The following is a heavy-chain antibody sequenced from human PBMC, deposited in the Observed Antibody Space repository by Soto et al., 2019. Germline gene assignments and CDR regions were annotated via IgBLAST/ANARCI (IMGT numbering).Heavy chain of an antibody. J-gene: IGHJ4*02. CDR1: GYTFTGHY. CDR2: IGPESGAT. V-gene: IGHV1-2*02. Sequence: ASVKVSCKASGYTFTGHYIHWVRQAPEQGPEWMGEIGPESGATRYAQRFQGRVTMTRDMSITTVYMELNNLSPDDTAVYYCGRGRSGQIVVFYWGQRTPVTVSS. CDR3: GRGRSGQIVVFY. D-gene: IGHD1-26*01.